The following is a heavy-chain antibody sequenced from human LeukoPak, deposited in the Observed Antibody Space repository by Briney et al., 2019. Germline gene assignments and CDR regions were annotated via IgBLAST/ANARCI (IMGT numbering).Heavy chain of an antibody. CDR2: IYYSGST. Sequence: SETLSLTCTVSGGSISSYYWSWIRQPPGKGLEWIGYIYYSGSTNYNPSLKSRVTISVDTSKNQFSLKLSSVTAADTAVYYCARLRIAAAGTLLYFGYWGQGTLVTVSS. D-gene: IGHD6-13*01. CDR1: GGSISSYY. CDR3: ARLRIAAAGTLLYFGY. J-gene: IGHJ4*02. V-gene: IGHV4-59*08.